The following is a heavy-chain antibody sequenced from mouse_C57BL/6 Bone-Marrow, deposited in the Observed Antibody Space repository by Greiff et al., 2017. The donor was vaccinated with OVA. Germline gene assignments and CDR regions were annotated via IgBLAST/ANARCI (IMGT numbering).Heavy chain of an antibody. Sequence: VQLQQSGAELVRPGTSVKLSCKASGYTFTSYWMHWVKQRPGQGLEWIGVIDPSDSYTNYNQKFTGKATLTVDTSSSTAYMQLSGLTSKDSAAYYCAQRGCAYWGQGTLVTVSA. CDR2: IDPSDSYT. CDR1: GYTFTSYW. CDR3: AQRGCAY. J-gene: IGHJ3*01. V-gene: IGHV1-59*01.